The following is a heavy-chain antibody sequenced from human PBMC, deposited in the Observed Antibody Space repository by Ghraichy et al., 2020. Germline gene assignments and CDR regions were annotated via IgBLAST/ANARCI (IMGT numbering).Heavy chain of an antibody. V-gene: IGHV4-39*01. Sequence: SETLSLTCTVSGGSISSSSYYWGWIRQPPGKGLEWIGSIYYSGSTYYNPSLKSRVTISVDTSKNQFSLKLSSVTAADTAVYYCASGGVATILFDYWGQGTLVTVSS. D-gene: IGHD5-12*01. CDR3: ASGGVATILFDY. J-gene: IGHJ4*02. CDR2: IYYSGST. CDR1: GGSISSSSYY.